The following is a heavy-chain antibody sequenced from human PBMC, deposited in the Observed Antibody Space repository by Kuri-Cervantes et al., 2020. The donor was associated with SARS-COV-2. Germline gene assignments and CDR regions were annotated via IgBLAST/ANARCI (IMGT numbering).Heavy chain of an antibody. D-gene: IGHD2-2*01. CDR3: ATSVSPVPDLNWFDP. Sequence: ASVKVSCKVSGYTLTELSMHWVRQAPGKGLEWMGGFDPEDGETIYAQKFQGRVTMTEDTSTDTAYMELSSLRSEETAVYYCATSVSPVPDLNWFDPWGQGTLVTVSS. CDR2: FDPEDGET. CDR1: GYTLTELS. V-gene: IGHV1-24*01. J-gene: IGHJ5*02.